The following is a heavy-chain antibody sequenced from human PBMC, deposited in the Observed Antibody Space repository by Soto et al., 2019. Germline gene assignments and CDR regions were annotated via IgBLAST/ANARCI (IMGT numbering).Heavy chain of an antibody. Sequence: QVQLVQSGAEVKKPGSSVKVSCKASGGTFSSYAISWVRQAPGQGLEWMGGIIPIFGTANYAQKFQGRVTITADESTSTDYMELSSLRSEDTAVYYCARGLAAAAPRNLDYWGQGTLVTVSS. CDR1: GGTFSSYA. D-gene: IGHD6-13*01. CDR3: ARGLAAAAPRNLDY. V-gene: IGHV1-69*01. CDR2: IIPIFGTA. J-gene: IGHJ4*02.